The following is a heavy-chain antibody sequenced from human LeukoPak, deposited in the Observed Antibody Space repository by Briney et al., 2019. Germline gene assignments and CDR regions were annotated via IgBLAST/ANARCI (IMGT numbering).Heavy chain of an antibody. Sequence: PGGSLRLSCAASGFTVSSNYMSWVRQAPGKGLEWVSVIYSGGSTYYADSVKGRFTISRDNAENSLYLQMNGLRDEDTAVYYCARYTNGFDYWGQGTLVTVSS. CDR1: GFTVSSNY. D-gene: IGHD1-1*01. CDR2: IYSGGST. J-gene: IGHJ4*02. V-gene: IGHV3-53*01. CDR3: ARYTNGFDY.